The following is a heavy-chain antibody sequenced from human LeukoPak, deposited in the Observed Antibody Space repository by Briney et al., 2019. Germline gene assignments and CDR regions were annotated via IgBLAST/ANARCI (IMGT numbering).Heavy chain of an antibody. CDR3: ARAKAYSSSRYYFDY. J-gene: IGHJ4*02. CDR1: GHSLTSYW. V-gene: IGHV5-51*01. CDR2: IYPGDSDT. D-gene: IGHD6-13*01. Sequence: GESLKISCKDSGHSLTSYWIGWVRQMPGKGLEWMGIIYPGDSDTRYSPSFQGQVTISADKSISTAYLQWSSLKASDTAMYYCARAKAYSSSRYYFDYWGQGTLVTASS.